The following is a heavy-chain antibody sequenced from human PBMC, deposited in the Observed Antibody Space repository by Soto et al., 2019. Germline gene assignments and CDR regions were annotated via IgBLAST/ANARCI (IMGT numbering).Heavy chain of an antibody. V-gene: IGHV5-10-1*01. CDR2: IDPRDSYV. D-gene: IGHD2-2*01. CDR3: ARIYCTTTTCDSWFDP. CDR1: GYTFTTFW. Sequence: GASLKISCPGFGYTFTTFWISWVRQMPGKGLEWMGRIDPRDSYVTYSPSFEGQVTISADKSISTAYLQWGSLKASDTAMYYCARIYCTTTTCDSWFDPWGQGTLVTVSS. J-gene: IGHJ5*02.